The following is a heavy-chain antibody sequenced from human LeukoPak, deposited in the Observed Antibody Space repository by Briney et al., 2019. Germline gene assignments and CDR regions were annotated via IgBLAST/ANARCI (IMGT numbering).Heavy chain of an antibody. J-gene: IGHJ6*02. CDR3: ARDGGGGSYYLSPYYYYGMDV. D-gene: IGHD1-26*01. CDR2: ISSSSSYI. Sequence: GGSLRLSCAASGFSFSNAWMNWVRQAPGKGLEWVSSISSSSSYIYYADSVKGRFTISRDNAKNSLYLQMNSLRAEDTAVYYCARDGGGGSYYLSPYYYYGMDVWGQGTTVTVSS. V-gene: IGHV3-21*01. CDR1: GFSFSNAW.